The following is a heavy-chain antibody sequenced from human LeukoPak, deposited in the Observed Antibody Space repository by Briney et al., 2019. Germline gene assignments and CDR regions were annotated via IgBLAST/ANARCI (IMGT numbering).Heavy chain of an antibody. CDR2: IYSGGST. CDR1: GFTVSSNY. CDR3: ARDGDFWSGYYTY. D-gene: IGHD3-3*01. V-gene: IGHV3-66*01. J-gene: IGHJ4*02. Sequence: GGSLRLSCAASGFTVSSNYMSWVRQAPGKGLEWVSVIYSGGSTYYADSVKGRFTISRDNSKNTLYLQMNSLRAEDTAVSYCARDGDFWSGYYTYWGQGTLVTVSS.